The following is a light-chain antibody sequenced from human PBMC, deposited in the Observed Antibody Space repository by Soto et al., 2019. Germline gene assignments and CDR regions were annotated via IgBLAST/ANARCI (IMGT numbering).Light chain of an antibody. CDR2: YVS. CDR3: SSYTSSRTHYV. J-gene: IGLJ1*01. V-gene: IGLV2-14*01. CDR1: SSDVGGYNY. Sequence: QSALTQPASVSGSPGQSITISCTGTSSDVGGYNYVSWYQQHPGKAPKLMMYYVSNRPSGVSNRFSGSKSGNTASLTISGLQAEDEDDYYCSSYTSSRTHYVFGTGTKLTV.